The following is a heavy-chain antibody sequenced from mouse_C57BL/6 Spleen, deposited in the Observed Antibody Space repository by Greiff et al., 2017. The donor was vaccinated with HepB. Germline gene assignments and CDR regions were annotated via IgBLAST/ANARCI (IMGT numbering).Heavy chain of an antibody. J-gene: IGHJ3*01. CDR3: ARYWEEGGFAY. Sequence: EVKLQQSGPELVKPGASVKISCKASGYTFTDYYMNWVKQSHGKSLEWIGDINPNNGGTSYNQKFKGKATLTVDKSSSTAYMELRSLTSEDSAVYYCARYWEEGGFAYWGQGTLVTVSA. CDR1: GYTFTDYY. V-gene: IGHV1-26*01. CDR2: INPNNGGT. D-gene: IGHD4-1*01.